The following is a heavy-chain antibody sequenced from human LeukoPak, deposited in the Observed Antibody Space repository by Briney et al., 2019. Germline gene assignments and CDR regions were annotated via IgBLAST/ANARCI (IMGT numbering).Heavy chain of an antibody. CDR2: LYHSGTT. CDR3: ARSKGGGAYYALYNWFDP. V-gene: IGHV4-39*01. D-gene: IGHD1-26*01. CDR1: GGSIRTNLYY. Sequence: PSETLSLTCAVSGGSIRTNLYYWGWIRQPPGQGLEWIGSLYHSGTTYYRPSLKSRVTISVDTSKNQFSLRLTSVTAADTAVYYCARSKGGGAYYALYNWFDPWGQGTLVTVSS. J-gene: IGHJ5*02.